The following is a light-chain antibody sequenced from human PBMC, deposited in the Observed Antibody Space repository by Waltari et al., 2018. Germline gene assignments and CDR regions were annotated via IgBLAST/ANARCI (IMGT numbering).Light chain of an antibody. CDR3: KQSYSTWT. Sequence: IQMTQSPPSLSALVGDRSVITCRASQTISDYLNWYQKKPGKAPKCLIYAASSLQTGVPSRFSGSGSGTDFTLTISGLQPEDIATYYCKQSYSTWTFGQGTKV. J-gene: IGKJ1*01. CDR1: QTISDY. V-gene: IGKV1-39*01. CDR2: AAS.